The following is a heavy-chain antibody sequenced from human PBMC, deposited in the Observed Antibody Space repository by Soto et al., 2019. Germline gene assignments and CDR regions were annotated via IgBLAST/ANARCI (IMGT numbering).Heavy chain of an antibody. CDR3: ARESEDLTSNFDY. J-gene: IGHJ4*02. Sequence: GGSLRLSCAASGFTFEDYAMHWVRQAPGKGLEWVSGVSWDSASVGYADSMKGRFTVSRDNAKNSVYLEMNSLSAEDTAVYYCARESEDLTSNFDYWGQGTLVTVSS. CDR1: GFTFEDYA. V-gene: IGHV3-9*01. CDR2: VSWDSASV.